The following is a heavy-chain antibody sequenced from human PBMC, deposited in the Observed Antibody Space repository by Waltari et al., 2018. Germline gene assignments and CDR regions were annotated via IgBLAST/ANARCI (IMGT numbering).Heavy chain of an antibody. CDR3: ARVGVAGAIDY. Sequence: EVQLVESGGGLIQPGGSLRLSCAASGFTVSSNYMTWVRQAPGKGLEWVSVIYSGGSTYYADTVKGRFTIARDNSKNTLYLQMNSLRADDTALYYCARVGVAGAIDYWGQGTLVTVSS. D-gene: IGHD6-19*01. CDR1: GFTVSSNY. V-gene: IGHV3-53*01. CDR2: IYSGGST. J-gene: IGHJ4*02.